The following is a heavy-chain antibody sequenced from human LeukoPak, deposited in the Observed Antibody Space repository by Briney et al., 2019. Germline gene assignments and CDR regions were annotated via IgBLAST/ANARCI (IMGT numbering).Heavy chain of an antibody. J-gene: IGHJ6*02. CDR2: IIPIFGTA. CDR3: AREGPGIRVTPYYYGMDV. V-gene: IGHV1-69*13. D-gene: IGHD3-10*01. Sequence: SVKVSCKASGGTFSSYAISWVRQAPGQGLEWMGGIIPIFGTANYAQKFQGRVTITADESTSTAYMELSSLRSEDTAVYYCAREGPGIRVTPYYYGMDVWGQGTTATVSS. CDR1: GGTFSSYA.